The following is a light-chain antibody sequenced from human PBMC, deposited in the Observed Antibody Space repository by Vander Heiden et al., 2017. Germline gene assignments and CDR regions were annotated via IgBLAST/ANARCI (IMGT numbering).Light chain of an antibody. J-gene: IGKJ2*01. CDR1: QSVSSS. Sequence: EIVMTQSPVTLSVSPGERATLSCRASQSVSSSLAWYQQKPSQAPRLLMYRASIRATGIPARFSGSGSGREFTLTISSLQSEDFAIYYCQQYNNWHPYTFGQGTKLEIK. CDR2: RAS. V-gene: IGKV3-15*01. CDR3: QQYNNWHPYT.